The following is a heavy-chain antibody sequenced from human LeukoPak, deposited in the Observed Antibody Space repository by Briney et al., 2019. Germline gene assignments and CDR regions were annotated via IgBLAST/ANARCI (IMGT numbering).Heavy chain of an antibody. Sequence: GGSLRLSCAASGFTFSSYSMNWVRQAPGKGLEWVSSISSSSSYIYYADSVKGRFTISRDNAKNSLYLQMNSLRAEDTAVYYCARALGLEWLYAPYNWFDPWGQGTLVTVSS. CDR2: ISSSSSYI. D-gene: IGHD3-3*01. CDR1: GFTFSSYS. CDR3: ARALGLEWLYAPYNWFDP. J-gene: IGHJ5*02. V-gene: IGHV3-21*01.